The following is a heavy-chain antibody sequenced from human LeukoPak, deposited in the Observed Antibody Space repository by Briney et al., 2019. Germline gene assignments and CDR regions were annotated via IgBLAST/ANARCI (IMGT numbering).Heavy chain of an antibody. D-gene: IGHD2-2*01. CDR1: GGSFSGYY. J-gene: IGHJ3*02. V-gene: IGHV4-34*01. Sequence: SETLSLTCAVYGGSFSGYYWSWIRQPPGKGLEWIGEINHSGSTNYNPSLKSRVTISVDTSKNQFSLKLSSVTAADTAVYYCARDRVVVVPAALDAFDIWGQGTMVTVSS. CDR3: ARDRVVVVPAALDAFDI. CDR2: INHSGST.